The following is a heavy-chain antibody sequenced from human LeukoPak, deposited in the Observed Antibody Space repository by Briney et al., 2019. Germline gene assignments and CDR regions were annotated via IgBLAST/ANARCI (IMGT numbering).Heavy chain of an antibody. CDR1: GFTFSSYG. CDR3: AKDRGYSSSWYVFDY. J-gene: IGHJ4*02. CDR2: ISDDGSNK. D-gene: IGHD6-13*01. Sequence: GGSLRLSCAASGFTFSSYGMHWVRQAPGKGLEWVAVISDDGSNKYYGDSVKGRFTISRDNSKNTLYLQMNSLRAEDTAVYYCAKDRGYSSSWYVFDYWGQGTLVTVSS. V-gene: IGHV3-30*18.